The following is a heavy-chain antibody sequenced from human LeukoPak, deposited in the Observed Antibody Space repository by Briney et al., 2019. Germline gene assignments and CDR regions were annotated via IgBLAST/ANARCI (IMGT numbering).Heavy chain of an antibody. V-gene: IGHV4-59*01. CDR2: IYYSGTT. CDR1: GGSMRSYH. D-gene: IGHD3-10*01. J-gene: IGHJ5*02. Sequence: SETLSLTCTVSGGSMRSYHWSWIRQPPGKGLEWIGYIYYSGTTKYNPSLKSRITISVDTSKNQFSLKLSSVTAADTAVYYCAREQLGSGMDDPWGQGTLVTVSS. CDR3: AREQLGSGMDDP.